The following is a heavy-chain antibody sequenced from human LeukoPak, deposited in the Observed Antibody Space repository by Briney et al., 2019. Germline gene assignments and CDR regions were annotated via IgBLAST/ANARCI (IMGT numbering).Heavy chain of an antibody. Sequence: GGSLRLSCAASGFTFSSFSMNWVRQAPGKGLEWVAFIRYDGSNKYYADSVKGRFTISRDNSKNTLYLQMKSLRAKDTAVYYCAKGGGYEAQYYYYYLDVWGKGTTVTISS. D-gene: IGHD5-12*01. CDR2: IRYDGSNK. J-gene: IGHJ6*03. V-gene: IGHV3-30*02. CDR3: AKGGGYEAQYYYYYLDV. CDR1: GFTFSSFS.